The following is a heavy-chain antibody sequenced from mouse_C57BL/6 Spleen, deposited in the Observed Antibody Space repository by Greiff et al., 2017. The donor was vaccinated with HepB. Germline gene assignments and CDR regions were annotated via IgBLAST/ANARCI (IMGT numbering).Heavy chain of an antibody. J-gene: IGHJ2*01. V-gene: IGHV1-82*01. D-gene: IGHD1-1*01. CDR2: IYPGDGDT. CDR3: ARKLRSFDY. CDR1: GYAFSSSW. Sequence: LVESGPELVKPGASVKISCKASGYAFSSSWMNWVKQRPGKGLEWIGRIYPGDGDTNYNGKFKGKATLTADKSSSTAYMQLSSLTSEDSAVYFCARKLRSFDYWGQGTTLTVSS.